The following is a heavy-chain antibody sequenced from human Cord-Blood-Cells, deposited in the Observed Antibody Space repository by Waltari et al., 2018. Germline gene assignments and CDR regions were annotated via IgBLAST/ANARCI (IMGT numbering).Heavy chain of an antibody. D-gene: IGHD2-2*01. CDR2: IYYSGRT. CDR1: GGSISSSSYY. CDR3: ARHDGDCSSTSCYWDWFDP. Sequence: QLQLQESGPGLVKPSETLSLTCTVSGGSISSSSYYWGWIHQPPGKGLEWMGSIYYSGRTTYNPSLKRRVTRAVYTSKNQFSLKLGYVTAADTAVYYCARHDGDCSSTSCYWDWFDPWGQGTLVTVSS. J-gene: IGHJ5*02. V-gene: IGHV4-39*01.